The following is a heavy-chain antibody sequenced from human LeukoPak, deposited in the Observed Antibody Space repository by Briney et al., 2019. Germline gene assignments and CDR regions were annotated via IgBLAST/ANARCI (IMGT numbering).Heavy chain of an antibody. V-gene: IGHV4-61*05. Sequence: PSETLSLTCTVSGGSISSSSYFWAWIRQPPGKGLEWIGYIYYSGSTNYNPSLKSRVTISVDTSKNQFSLKLSSVTAADTAVYYCASDYGRDDAFDIWGQGTMVTVSS. D-gene: IGHD4-17*01. CDR1: GGSISSSSYF. CDR2: IYYSGST. J-gene: IGHJ3*02. CDR3: ASDYGRDDAFDI.